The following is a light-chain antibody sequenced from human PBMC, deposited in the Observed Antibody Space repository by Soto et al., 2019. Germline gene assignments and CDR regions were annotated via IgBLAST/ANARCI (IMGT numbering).Light chain of an antibody. CDR3: QQYNNWPV. CDR2: GAS. J-gene: IGKJ1*01. Sequence: EFVLTQSPGTLPLSPGERATLSCRASQSITSSYLAWYQQKPGQAPRLLIYGASSRATGVPARFSGSGPGTEFTLTISSLQSEDFAVYYCQQYNNWPVFGQGTKVDIK. V-gene: IGKV3-15*01. CDR1: QSITSSY.